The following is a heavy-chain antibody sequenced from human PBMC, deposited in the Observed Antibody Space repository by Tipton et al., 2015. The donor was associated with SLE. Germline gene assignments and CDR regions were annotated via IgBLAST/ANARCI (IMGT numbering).Heavy chain of an antibody. Sequence: TLSLTCAVSGYSLSRGSYWGWMRLPPGKGLEWIGTIYHSGSTYYNPSLESRVTISVDTSKNQLSLKLSSVTAADTAVYYCASAYSSGWFDYWGQGTLVTVSS. CDR3: ASAYSSGWFDY. CDR1: GYSLSRGSY. D-gene: IGHD6-19*01. V-gene: IGHV4-38-2*01. J-gene: IGHJ4*02. CDR2: IYHSGST.